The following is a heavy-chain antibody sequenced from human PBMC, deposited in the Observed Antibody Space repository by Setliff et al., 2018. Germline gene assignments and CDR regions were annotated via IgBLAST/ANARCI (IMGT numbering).Heavy chain of an antibody. CDR2: INPKSGGT. Sequence: ASVKVSCKASGYPFVGYYIYWMRQTPGQGFEWMGWINPKSGGTKYAVKFQGRVTMTRDTSINTIYMELSSLTSDDTAIYYCAKKGDLAFDYWGQGTQVTVSS. V-gene: IGHV1-2*02. D-gene: IGHD3-16*01. CDR1: GYPFVGYY. J-gene: IGHJ4*02. CDR3: AKKGDLAFDY.